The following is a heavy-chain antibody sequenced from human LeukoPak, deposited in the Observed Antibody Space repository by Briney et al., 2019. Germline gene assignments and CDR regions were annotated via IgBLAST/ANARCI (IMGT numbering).Heavy chain of an antibody. J-gene: IGHJ5*02. Sequence: PGGSLRLSCAASGFTFSSYWMSWVRQAPGKGLEWVANIKQDGSEKYYVDSVRGRFTLSRDNSKNTLYMQMDSLRAEDTAVYYCAKAPLGNDPWGQGTLVIVSS. CDR1: GFTFSSYW. CDR3: AKAPLGNDP. CDR2: IKQDGSEK. V-gene: IGHV3-7*03.